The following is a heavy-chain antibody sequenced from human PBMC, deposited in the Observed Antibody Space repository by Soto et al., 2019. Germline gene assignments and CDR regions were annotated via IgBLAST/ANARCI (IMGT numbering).Heavy chain of an antibody. J-gene: IGHJ4*02. CDR2: IIPILGIA. CDR3: ARVGIQSGYSSSWYYFDY. CDR1: GGTFSSYT. D-gene: IGHD6-13*01. Sequence: ASVKVSCKASGGTFSSYTISWVRQAPGQGLEWMGRIIPILGIANYAQKFQGRVTITADKSTSTAYMELSSLRSEDTAVYYCARVGIQSGYSSSWYYFDYWGQGTLVTVSS. V-gene: IGHV1-69*02.